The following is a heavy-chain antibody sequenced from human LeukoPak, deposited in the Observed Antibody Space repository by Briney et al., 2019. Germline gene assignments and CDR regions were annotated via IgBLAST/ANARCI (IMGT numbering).Heavy chain of an antibody. CDR1: GGSISSGSYY. CDR3: ARDLGYGEFDY. CDR2: IYTSGST. J-gene: IGHJ4*02. Sequence: SQTLSLTCTVSGGSISSGSYYWSWIRQPAGKGLEWIGRIYTSGSTNYNPSLKSRVTISVDTSKNQFSLKLSSVTAADTAVYYCARDLGYGEFDYWGQGTLVTVSS. D-gene: IGHD4-17*01. V-gene: IGHV4-61*02.